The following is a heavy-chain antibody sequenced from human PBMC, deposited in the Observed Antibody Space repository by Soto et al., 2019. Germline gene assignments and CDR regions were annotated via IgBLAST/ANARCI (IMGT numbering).Heavy chain of an antibody. CDR1: GFAVSSYS. Sequence: GVSLSLSCAASGFAVSSYSMHWVRQAPGKGLEWVAAMSFDGNSKYFADSVKGRFKISRDTSKNTWSLEMESLGVEDSALYHCTRGRSMIANDDGEDWGQGTYVIVAS. J-gene: IGHJ4*02. V-gene: IGHV3-30-3*01. CDR2: MSFDGNSK. D-gene: IGHD2-21*01. CDR3: TRGRSMIANDDGED.